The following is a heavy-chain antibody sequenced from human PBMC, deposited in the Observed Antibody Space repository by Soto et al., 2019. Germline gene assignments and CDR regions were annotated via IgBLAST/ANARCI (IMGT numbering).Heavy chain of an antibody. CDR1: GFTFSNDW. Sequence: GESLSLSCAASGFTFSNDWMSWVRQAPGKGLEWVGRIKNKSDGGTTHYAAPGKARSTISRDDSYNTRQRHMNSPNTEDKAWDYCAADPELDPWGQGTLVTVSS. CDR2: IKNKSDGGTT. CDR3: AADPELDP. D-gene: IGHD2-15*01. V-gene: IGHV3-15*01. J-gene: IGHJ5*02.